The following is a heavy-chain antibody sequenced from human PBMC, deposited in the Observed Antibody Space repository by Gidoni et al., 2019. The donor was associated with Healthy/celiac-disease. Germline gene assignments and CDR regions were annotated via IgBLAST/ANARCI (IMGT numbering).Heavy chain of an antibody. CDR1: GGSISSGSYY. Sequence: QVQLQESGPGLVKPSQTLSLTCTVSGGSISSGSYYWSWLRQPAVKGLEWIGRIYTSGSTNYNPSLKSRVTISVDTSKNQFSLKLSSVTAADTAVYYCARGRPYYYDSSGYYWEVYYFDYWGQGTLVTVSS. V-gene: IGHV4-61*02. D-gene: IGHD3-22*01. CDR2: IYTSGST. CDR3: ARGRPYYYDSSGYYWEVYYFDY. J-gene: IGHJ4*02.